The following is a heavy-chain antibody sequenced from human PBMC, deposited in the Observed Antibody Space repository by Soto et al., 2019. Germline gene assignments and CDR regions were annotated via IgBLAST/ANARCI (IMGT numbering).Heavy chain of an antibody. V-gene: IGHV3-74*01. D-gene: IGHD3-9*01. CDR2: INSDGSST. CDR3: ARATPDWLTPYYFDY. Sequence: PGGSLRLSCAASGFTFSSYWMHWVRQAPGKGLVWVSRINSDGSSTSYADSVKGRFTISRDNAKNTLYLQMNSLRAEDTAVYYCARATPDWLTPYYFDYWRQGTLVTVSS. J-gene: IGHJ4*02. CDR1: GFTFSSYW.